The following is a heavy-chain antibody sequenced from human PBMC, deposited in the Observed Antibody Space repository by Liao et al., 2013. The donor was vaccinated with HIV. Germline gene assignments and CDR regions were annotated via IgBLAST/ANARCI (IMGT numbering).Heavy chain of an antibody. Sequence: QVQLQQWGAGLLKPSETLSLTCAAKGESFSDSSWHWIRQPPGKGLQWIGEINHHGDTKYNPSLTSRVSISADMSKSQFSLKLTSVTAADTAIYFCARGSLSFGYLLYYFDYWGQGTLVTVSS. CDR3: ARGSLSFGYLLYYFDY. CDR2: INHHGDT. D-gene: IGHD3-22*01. CDR1: GESFSDSS. J-gene: IGHJ4*02. V-gene: IGHV4-34*02.